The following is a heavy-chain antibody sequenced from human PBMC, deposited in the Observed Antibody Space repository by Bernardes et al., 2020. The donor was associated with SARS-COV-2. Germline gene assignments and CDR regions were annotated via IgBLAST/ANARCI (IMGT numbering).Heavy chain of an antibody. D-gene: IGHD6-13*01. J-gene: IGHJ6*02. V-gene: IGHV3-64D*06. CDR2: ISSNGGST. Sequence: GGSLRLSCSASGFTFSSYAMHWVRQAPGKGLEYVSAISSNGGSTYYADSVKGRFTISRDNSKNTLYLQMSSLRAEDTAVYYCVKDSSSSWHPTNDYYYYGMDVWGQGTTVTVSS. CDR1: GFTFSSYA. CDR3: VKDSSSSWHPTNDYYYYGMDV.